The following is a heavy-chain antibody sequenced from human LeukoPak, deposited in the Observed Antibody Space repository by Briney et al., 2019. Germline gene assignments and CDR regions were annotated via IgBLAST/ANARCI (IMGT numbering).Heavy chain of an antibody. Sequence: PSETLSLTCAVSGGFISSGGYSWSWIRQPPGKGLEWIGYIYHSGSTYYNPSLKSRVTISVDRSKNQFSLKLSSVTAADTAVYYCASQYMVRGVMEDGMDVWGQGTTVTVSS. CDR1: GGFISSGGYS. J-gene: IGHJ6*02. CDR3: ASQYMVRGVMEDGMDV. D-gene: IGHD3-10*01. CDR2: IYHSGST. V-gene: IGHV4-30-2*01.